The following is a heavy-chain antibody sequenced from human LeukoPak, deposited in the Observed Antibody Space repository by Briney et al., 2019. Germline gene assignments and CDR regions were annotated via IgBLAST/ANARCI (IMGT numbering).Heavy chain of an antibody. Sequence: GGSLRLSCAASGFTFSTYAMHWVRQAPGKGLEWVSAISGSGGSTYYADSVKGRFTISRDNSKNTLYLQMNSLRAEDTAVYYCAKARSPSIHYYYYYMDVWGKGTTVTISS. D-gene: IGHD6-19*01. CDR1: GFTFSTYA. V-gene: IGHV3-23*01. CDR2: ISGSGGST. CDR3: AKARSPSIHYYYYYMDV. J-gene: IGHJ6*03.